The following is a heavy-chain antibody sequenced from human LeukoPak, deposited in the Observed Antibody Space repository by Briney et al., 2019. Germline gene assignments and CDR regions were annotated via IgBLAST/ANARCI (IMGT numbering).Heavy chain of an antibody. CDR1: GYTLTELS. CDR3: ATVGADMSYYGPFGY. J-gene: IGHJ4*02. Sequence: ASVKVSCKVPGYTLTELSMHWVRQAPGKGLEWMGGFDPEDGETIYAQKFQGRVTMTEDTSTDTAYMELSSLRSEDTAVYYCATVGADMSYYGPFGYWGQGTLVTVSS. D-gene: IGHD3-10*01. V-gene: IGHV1-24*01. CDR2: FDPEDGET.